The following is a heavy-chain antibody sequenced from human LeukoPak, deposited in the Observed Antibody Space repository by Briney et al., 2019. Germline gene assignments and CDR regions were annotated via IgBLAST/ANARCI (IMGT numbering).Heavy chain of an antibody. CDR2: MNPNSGNT. CDR1: GYTFTSYD. Sequence: ASVKVSCKASGYTFTSYDINWVRQATGQGLEWMGWMNPNSGNTGYAQKFQGRVTTTRNTSISTAYMELSSLRSEDTAVYYCARFPGDIVVVPAAPTDAFDIWGQGTMVTVSS. D-gene: IGHD2-2*01. J-gene: IGHJ3*02. CDR3: ARFPGDIVVVPAAPTDAFDI. V-gene: IGHV1-8*01.